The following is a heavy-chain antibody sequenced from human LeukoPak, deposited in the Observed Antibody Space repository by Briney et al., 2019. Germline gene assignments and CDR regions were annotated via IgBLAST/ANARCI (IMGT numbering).Heavy chain of an antibody. D-gene: IGHD1-1*01. CDR2: ISASGVST. Sequence: TGGSLRLSCAASGFTFSDSAMTWVRQAPGKGLEWVSLISASGVSTYYADSVKGRFTISRDNSNTTLYLQMGSLRAGDTAVYFCGRDIQLSYSGQGTLVTVSS. V-gene: IGHV3-23*01. J-gene: IGHJ4*02. CDR3: GRDIQLSY. CDR1: GFTFSDSA.